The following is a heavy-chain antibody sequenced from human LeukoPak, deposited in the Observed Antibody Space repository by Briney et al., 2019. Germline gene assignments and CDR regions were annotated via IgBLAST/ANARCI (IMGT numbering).Heavy chain of an antibody. D-gene: IGHD6-19*01. J-gene: IGHJ5*02. CDR1: GFTVSSNY. Sequence: PGGSLRLSCAASGFTVSSNYMSWVRQAPGKGLEWVSVIYSGGSTYYADSVKGRFTISRDNSKNTLYLQMNSLRAEDTAVCYCARGYSSGWYPTDFDPWGQGTLVTVSS. CDR2: IYSGGST. CDR3: ARGYSSGWYPTDFDP. V-gene: IGHV3-53*01.